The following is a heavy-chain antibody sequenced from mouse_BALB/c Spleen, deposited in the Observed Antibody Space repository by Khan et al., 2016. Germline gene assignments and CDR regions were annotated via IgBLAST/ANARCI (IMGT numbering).Heavy chain of an antibody. CDR3: TTVVPDY. J-gene: IGHJ2*01. D-gene: IGHD1-1*01. CDR2: IRLKSDNYAT. Sequence: EVKLEESGGGLVQPGGSMKLSCVASGFTFSSYWMSWVRQSPEKGLEWVAEIRLKSDNYATHYAESVKGKFTISRDDSKSRLYLQMNSLRAEVTGIYYCTTVVPDYWGQGTTLTVSS. V-gene: IGHV6-6*02. CDR1: GFTFSSYW.